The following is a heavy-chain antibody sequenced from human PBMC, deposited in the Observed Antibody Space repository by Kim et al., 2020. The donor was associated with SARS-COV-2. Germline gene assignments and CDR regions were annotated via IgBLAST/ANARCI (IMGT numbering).Heavy chain of an antibody. CDR2: IYYSGST. Sequence: SETLSLTCTVSGGSISSGGYYWSWIRQHPGKGLEWIGYIYYSGSTYYNPSLKSRVTISVDTSKNQFSLKLSSVTAADTAVYYCARAGAADGKFDPWGQGTLVTVSS. J-gene: IGHJ5*02. D-gene: IGHD7-27*01. CDR3: ARAGAADGKFDP. V-gene: IGHV4-31*03. CDR1: GGSISSGGYY.